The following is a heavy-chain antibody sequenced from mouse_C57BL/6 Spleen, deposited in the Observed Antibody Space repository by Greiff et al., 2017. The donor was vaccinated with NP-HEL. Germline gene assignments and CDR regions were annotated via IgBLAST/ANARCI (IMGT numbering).Heavy chain of an antibody. CDR2: IRSKSNNYAT. CDR1: GFSFNTYA. D-gene: IGHD2-4*01. CDR3: VKGLRDYAMDY. V-gene: IGHV10-1*01. Sequence: DVQLVESGGGLVQPKGSLKLSCAASGFSFNTYAMNWVRQAPGKGLEWVARIRSKSNNYATYYADSVKDRFTISRDDSESMLYLQMNNLKTEDTAMYYCVKGLRDYAMDYWGQGTSVTVSS. J-gene: IGHJ4*01.